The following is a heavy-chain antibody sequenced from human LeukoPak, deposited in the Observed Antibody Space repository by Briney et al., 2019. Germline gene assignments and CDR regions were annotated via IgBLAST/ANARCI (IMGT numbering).Heavy chain of an antibody. Sequence: SETLSLTCTVSGGSINSYFWSWIRQPAGKGLEWIGRIDSSGNTNYNPSLRSRVIMSADTSKNHFSLKLSSVTAADTAVYYCARDRNWLHGGGTDYWGQGTLATVSS. V-gene: IGHV4-4*07. J-gene: IGHJ4*02. CDR3: ARDRNWLHGGGTDY. CDR1: GGSINSYF. D-gene: IGHD5-24*01. CDR2: IDSSGNT.